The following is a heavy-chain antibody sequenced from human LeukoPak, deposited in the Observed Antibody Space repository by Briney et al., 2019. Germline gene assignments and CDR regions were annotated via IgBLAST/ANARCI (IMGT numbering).Heavy chain of an antibody. CDR1: GGSISSYY. CDR2: IYYSGST. CDR3: AGDSSGYSVPSY. Sequence: PSETLSLTCTVSGGSISSYYWSWIRQPPGKGLEWIGYIYYSGSTNYNPSLKSRVTISVDTSKNQFSLKLSSVTAAVTAVYYCAGDSSGYSVPSYWGQGTLVTVSS. J-gene: IGHJ4*02. V-gene: IGHV4-59*01. D-gene: IGHD3-22*01.